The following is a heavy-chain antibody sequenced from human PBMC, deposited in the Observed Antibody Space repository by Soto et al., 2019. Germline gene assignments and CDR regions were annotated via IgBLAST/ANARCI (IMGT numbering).Heavy chain of an antibody. J-gene: IGHJ4*02. CDR2: FSAYNGDR. CDR1: GYTFTSYG. Sequence: QVQLVQSGAEVKKPGASVKVSCKASGYTFTSYGLSWVRQAPGQGLEWMGWFSAYNGDRVYAQKLQGRVIMTTDTPTSTAYMELRSLRSDDTAMYYCARGYGGNSPDSWGQGTLVTVSS. D-gene: IGHD2-21*02. CDR3: ARGYGGNSPDS. V-gene: IGHV1-18*01.